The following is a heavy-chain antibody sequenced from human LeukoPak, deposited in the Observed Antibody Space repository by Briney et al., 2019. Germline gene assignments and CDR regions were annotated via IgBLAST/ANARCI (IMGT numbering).Heavy chain of an antibody. CDR2: INHSGST. D-gene: IGHD4-11*01. V-gene: IGHV4-34*01. J-gene: IGHJ5*02. Sequence: SETLSLTCAVYGGSFSGYYWSWIRQPPGKGLEWIGEINHSGSTNYNPSLKSRVTISVDTSKNQFSLKLSSVTAADTAVYYCARVGGDDYSNYDGGHWFDPWGQGTLVTVSS. CDR1: GGSFSGYY. CDR3: ARVGGDDYSNYDGGHWFDP.